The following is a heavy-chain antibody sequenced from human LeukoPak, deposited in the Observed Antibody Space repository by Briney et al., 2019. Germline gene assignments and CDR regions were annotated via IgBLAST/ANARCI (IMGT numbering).Heavy chain of an antibody. J-gene: IGHJ4*02. V-gene: IGHV1-69*05. CDR2: LIPMFGTA. CDR3: AREGITGTTPSLDY. CDR1: GGTFSSNA. Sequence: SVKVSCKASGGTFSSNAISWVRQAPGQGLEWMGRLIPMFGTANYAQKFQGRVTITTDESTTTAYMELSSLRSEDTAVYYCAREGITGTTPSLDYWGQGTLVTVSS. D-gene: IGHD1-20*01.